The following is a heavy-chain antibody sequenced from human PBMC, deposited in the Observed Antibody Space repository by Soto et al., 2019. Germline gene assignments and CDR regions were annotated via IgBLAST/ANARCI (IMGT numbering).Heavy chain of an antibody. Sequence: EVQLVESGGGLVQPGGSLKLSCAASGFTFSGSAMHWVRQASGKGLEWVGRSRSKPNNYATAYAASVRGRFTISRDDSRNTAYLQMNSLKTEDTAVYFCTREEGVDALDIWGQGTRVTVSS. V-gene: IGHV3-73*01. CDR2: SRSKPNNYAT. CDR3: TREEGVDALDI. J-gene: IGHJ3*02. CDR1: GFTFSGSA.